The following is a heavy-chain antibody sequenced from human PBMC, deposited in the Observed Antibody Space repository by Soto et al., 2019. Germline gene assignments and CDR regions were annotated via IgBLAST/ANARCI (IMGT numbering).Heavy chain of an antibody. CDR2: ISYDGSNK. J-gene: IGHJ6*02. D-gene: IGHD2-21*01. Sequence: QVQLVESGGGVVQPGRSLRLSCAASGFTFSSYGMHWVRQAPVKGLEWVAVISYDGSNKYYADSVKGRFTISRDNSKNTLYLQMNSLRAEDTAVYYCAKDDWRLTNYYGMDVWGQGTTVTVSS. CDR1: GFTFSSYG. CDR3: AKDDWRLTNYYGMDV. V-gene: IGHV3-30*18.